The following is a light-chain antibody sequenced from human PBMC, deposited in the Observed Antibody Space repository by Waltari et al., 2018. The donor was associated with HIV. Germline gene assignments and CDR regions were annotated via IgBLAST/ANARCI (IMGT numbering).Light chain of an antibody. V-gene: IGKV1-12*01. CDR1: QFISTS. Sequence: DIQMTQSPSSISASVGDKVTITCRATQFISTSLAWYQQRPNRAPKLLIFDASRLQTGAPSRFSGRGSGTQFTLTINSLQPEDVATYYCQQANSFPHTFGQGT. CDR2: DAS. J-gene: IGKJ2*01. CDR3: QQANSFPHT.